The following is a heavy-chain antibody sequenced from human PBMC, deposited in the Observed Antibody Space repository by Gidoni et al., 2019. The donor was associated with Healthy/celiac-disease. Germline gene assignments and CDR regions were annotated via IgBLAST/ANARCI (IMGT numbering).Heavy chain of an antibody. V-gene: IGHV3-74*01. J-gene: IGHJ6*02. D-gene: IGHD6-19*01. CDR2: INSDGSST. Sequence: QAPGKGLVWVSRINSDGSSTSYADSVKGRFTISRDNAKNTLYLQMNSLRAEDTAVYCCARGGSSGWYYYYGMDVWGQGTTVTVSS. CDR3: ARGGSSGWYYYYGMDV.